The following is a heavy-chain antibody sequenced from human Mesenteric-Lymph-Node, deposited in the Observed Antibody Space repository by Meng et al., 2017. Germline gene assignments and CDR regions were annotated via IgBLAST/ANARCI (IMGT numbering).Heavy chain of an antibody. CDR1: GYTFTSYY. D-gene: IGHD3-22*01. V-gene: IGHV1-46*01. CDR2: IDSGGGYT. CDR3: ARSLDTSGHAYFDY. Sequence: QVQLVQSGAEVKKPGASVRVSCKASGYTFTSYYIYWVRQAPGQGLEWMGIIDSGGGYTSYAQKFRGRVTMTRDTSTNTVYMELGSPRFEDTAVFYCARSLDTSGHAYFDYWGQGTLVTVSS. J-gene: IGHJ4*02.